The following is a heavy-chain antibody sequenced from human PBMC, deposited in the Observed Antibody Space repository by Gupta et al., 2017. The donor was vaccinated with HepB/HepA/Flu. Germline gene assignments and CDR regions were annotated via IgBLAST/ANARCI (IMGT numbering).Heavy chain of an antibody. Sequence: EMQLLESGGGLEQPGVSLRLSCVASGFTFHNYGMSWVRQAPGKGLEWVSGISEGGGARYYADSVKGRFTISRDNSKNTLYLQMNSLRAEDTAVYYCAKDRRTIDAFDIWGRGTMVTVSS. CDR2: ISEGGGAR. J-gene: IGHJ3*02. D-gene: IGHD1-1*01. V-gene: IGHV3-23*01. CDR3: AKDRRTIDAFDI. CDR1: GFTFHNYG.